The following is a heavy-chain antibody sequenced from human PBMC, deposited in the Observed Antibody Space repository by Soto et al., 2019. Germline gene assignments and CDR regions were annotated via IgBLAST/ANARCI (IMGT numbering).Heavy chain of an antibody. J-gene: IGHJ3*02. D-gene: IGHD6-13*01. CDR2: ISAYNGNT. V-gene: IGHV1-18*04. CDR1: GYTFTSYG. Sequence: QVQLVQSGAEVKKPGASVKVSCKASGYTFTSYGISWVRQAPGQGLEWMGWISAYNGNTNYAQKLQGRVTMTTDTSTSTAYMELRSLRSDDTAVYYCARDFHSIAAAGTYYDAFDIWGQGTMVTVSS. CDR3: ARDFHSIAAAGTYYDAFDI.